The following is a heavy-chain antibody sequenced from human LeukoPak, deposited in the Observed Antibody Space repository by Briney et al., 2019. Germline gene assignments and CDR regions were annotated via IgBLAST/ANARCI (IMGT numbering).Heavy chain of an antibody. CDR3: ATHLPDYYYMDV. CDR2: FDPEDGET. V-gene: IGHV1-24*01. Sequence: VASVKVSCKVSGYTLTELSMHWVQQAPGKGLEWMGGFDPEDGETIYAQKFQGRVTMTEDTSTDTAYMELSSLRSEDTAVYYCATHLPDYYYMDVWGKGTTVTVSS. CDR1: GYTLTELS. J-gene: IGHJ6*03. D-gene: IGHD2-2*01.